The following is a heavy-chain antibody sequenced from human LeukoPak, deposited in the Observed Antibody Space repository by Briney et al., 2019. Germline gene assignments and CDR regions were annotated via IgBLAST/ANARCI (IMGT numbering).Heavy chain of an antibody. CDR2: INWNGVST. CDR3: VSDYSSEYYGWFEY. V-gene: IGHV3-20*04. J-gene: IGHJ4*02. D-gene: IGHD3-22*01. Sequence: GGSLRLSCADPGFIFPDFGIGWVRQVPGKGLQWVSGINWNGVSTAYADSVKGRFTISRDNANNSLYLQIHSLRDEDTAFYYCVSDYSSEYYGWFEYWGRGALVTVSS. CDR1: GFIFPDFG.